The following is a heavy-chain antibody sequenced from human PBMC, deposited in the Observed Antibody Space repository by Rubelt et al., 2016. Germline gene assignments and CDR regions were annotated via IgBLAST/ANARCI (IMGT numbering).Heavy chain of an antibody. CDR2: IYWDDDT. CDR1: GFSLSTTGVG. Sequence: QITLKESGPTLVKPTQTLTLTCTFSGFSLSTTGVGVGWIRQPPGKALEWLALIYWDDDTRYSPSLKSRLTVTTETYKNQGVLTMTNMDPADTGTYYCARRMYSSARRGGVYDIWGHGTLVTVSS. D-gene: IGHD6-19*01. J-gene: IGHJ3*02. CDR3: ARRMYSSARRGGVYDI. V-gene: IGHV2-5*02.